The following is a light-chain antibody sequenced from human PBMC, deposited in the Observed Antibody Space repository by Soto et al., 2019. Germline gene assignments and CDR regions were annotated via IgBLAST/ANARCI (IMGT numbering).Light chain of an antibody. V-gene: IGKV1-5*03. Sequence: DIHMTQSPSTLSASVGDRVTITCRASQSISIWLAWSQQKPGKAPNLLIYKTSSLETGVPSRFSGSGSGTEFTLTISSLQPDDFATYYCQHWNDYSWTFGQGTKVAVK. J-gene: IGKJ1*01. CDR3: QHWNDYSWT. CDR1: QSISIW. CDR2: KTS.